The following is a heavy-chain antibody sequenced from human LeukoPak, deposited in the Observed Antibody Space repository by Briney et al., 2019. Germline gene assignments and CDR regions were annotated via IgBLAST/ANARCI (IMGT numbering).Heavy chain of an antibody. J-gene: IGHJ4*02. V-gene: IGHV3-30*18. CDR2: ISYDGGYK. D-gene: IGHD2-8*01. CDR1: GFTFRTYA. CDR3: VNLMGDYVDY. Sequence: PGGSLRLSCAVSGFTFRTYAMSWVRQAPGKGLEWVAIISYDGGYKFYGDSVKGRFTISRDNSKNTLSLQMSNLRAEDTAVYYCVNLMGDYVDYWGQGTLVTVSS.